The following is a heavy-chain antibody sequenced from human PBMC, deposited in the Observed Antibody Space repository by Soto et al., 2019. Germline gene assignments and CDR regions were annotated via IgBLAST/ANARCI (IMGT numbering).Heavy chain of an antibody. D-gene: IGHD2-15*01. CDR3: ARTMAYCSGWYEIGHWYFDL. CDR1: GGSISSSSYY. Sequence: SETLSLTCTVSGGSISSSSYYWGWIRQPPGKGLEWIGSIYYSGSTYYNPSLKSRVTISVDTSKNQFSLKLSSVTAADTAVYYCARTMAYCSGWYEIGHWYFDLPGRGTL. V-gene: IGHV4-39*01. CDR2: IYYSGST. J-gene: IGHJ2*01.